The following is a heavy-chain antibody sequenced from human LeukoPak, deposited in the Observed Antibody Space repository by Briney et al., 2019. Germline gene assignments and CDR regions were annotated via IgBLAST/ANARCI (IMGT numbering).Heavy chain of an antibody. CDR3: AREGWDQRDTASFDH. D-gene: IGHD6-19*01. CDR1: GYTFTSYY. V-gene: IGHV1-46*01. J-gene: IGHJ4*02. Sequence: GSVKVSCKASGYTFTSYYMPWVRQAPGQGLEWMGIINPSGGSTSYAQKFQGRVTMTRDTSTSTVYMELSSLRSEDTAVYYCAREGWDQRDTASFDHWGQGTLVTVSS. CDR2: INPSGGST.